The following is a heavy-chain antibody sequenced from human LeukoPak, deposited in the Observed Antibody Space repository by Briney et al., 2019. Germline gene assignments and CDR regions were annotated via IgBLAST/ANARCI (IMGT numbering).Heavy chain of an antibody. CDR2: IYYSGST. CDR3: ARKSGSGWYGGYYYYGIDV. J-gene: IGHJ6*02. Sequence: PSETLSLTCTVSGGSISSYYWSWIRQPPGKGLEWIGYIYYSGSTNYNPSLKSRVTISVDTSKNQFSLKLSSVTAADTAVYYCARKSGSGWYGGYYYYGIDVWGQGTTVTVSS. V-gene: IGHV4-59*08. CDR1: GGSISSYY. D-gene: IGHD6-19*01.